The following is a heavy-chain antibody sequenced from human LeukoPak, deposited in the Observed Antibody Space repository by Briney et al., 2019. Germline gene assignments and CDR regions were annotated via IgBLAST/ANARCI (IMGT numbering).Heavy chain of an antibody. Sequence: GGSLRLSCAASGFSLSDCGMHWVRQPPGKGLVWVSHINHDGSLRNYADSVKGRFTISRDIAKNTLYLQMNSLGAEDTALYCTRDVFSLGESWGQGTQVTVSS. J-gene: IGHJ5*02. CDR1: GFSLSDCG. D-gene: IGHD1-1*01. CDR2: INHDGSLR. V-gene: IGHV3-74*01. CDR3: RDVFSLGES.